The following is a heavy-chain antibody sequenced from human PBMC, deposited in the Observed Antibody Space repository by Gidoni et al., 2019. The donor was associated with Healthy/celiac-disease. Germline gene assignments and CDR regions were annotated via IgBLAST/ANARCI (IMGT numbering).Heavy chain of an antibody. CDR2: ISSSSSYI. J-gene: IGHJ4*02. V-gene: IGHV3-21*01. D-gene: IGHD5-12*01. CDR3: ARDREWLTVDFDY. Sequence: EEQQVESGGGLVKPGGSLRLSCAASGSTVSSYSMNWVRQAPWKGLEWVSSISSSSSYIYYADSVKGRFTISRDNAKNSLYLQMNSLRAEDTAVYYCARDREWLTVDFDYWGQGTLVTVSS. CDR1: GSTVSSYS.